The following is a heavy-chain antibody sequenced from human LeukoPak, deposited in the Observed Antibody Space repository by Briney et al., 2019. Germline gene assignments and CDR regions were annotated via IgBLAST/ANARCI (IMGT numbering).Heavy chain of an antibody. CDR2: ISYDGSNK. CDR3: VRGLISNNYDSSGRP. V-gene: IGHV3-30*04. J-gene: IGHJ4*02. D-gene: IGHD3-22*01. CDR1: GLTFSSYA. Sequence: GGSLRLSCAASGLTFSSYAMHWVRQAPGKGLEWVAVISYDGSNKYYADSVKGRFTISRDNAKSTLYLQMNSLRAEDTAVYYCVRGLISNNYDSSGRPWGQGTLVTVSS.